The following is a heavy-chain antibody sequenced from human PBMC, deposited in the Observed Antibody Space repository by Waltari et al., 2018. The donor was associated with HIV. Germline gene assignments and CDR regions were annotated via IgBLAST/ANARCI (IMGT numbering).Heavy chain of an antibody. Sequence: QITLKESGPTLVKPTQTLTLTCTFSGFSLSTRGVGVGWIRQPPGKALEWLAHIYWNDDKRYSPSLKSRPTITKDTSKNQVVLRMTNMDPVDTATYYCAHRRGTIFGVVDHYYYGMDVWGQGTTVTVSS. CDR2: IYWNDDK. J-gene: IGHJ6*02. CDR1: GFSLSTRGVG. D-gene: IGHD3-3*01. V-gene: IGHV2-5*01. CDR3: AHRRGTIFGVVDHYYYGMDV.